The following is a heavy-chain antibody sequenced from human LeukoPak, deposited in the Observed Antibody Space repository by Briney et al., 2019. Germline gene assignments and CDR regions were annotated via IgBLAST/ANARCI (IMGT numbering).Heavy chain of an antibody. J-gene: IGHJ4*02. CDR2: INHSGST. V-gene: IGHV4-34*01. CDR1: GGSFSGYY. CDR3: ARIPSTTYYDILTGYYNYFDY. Sequence: SETLSLTCAVYGGSFSGYYWSWIRQPPGKGLEWIGEINHSGSTNYNPSLKSRVTISVDTSKNQFSLKLSSVTAADTAVYYCARIPSTTYYDILTGYYNYFDYWGQGTLVTVSS. D-gene: IGHD3-9*01.